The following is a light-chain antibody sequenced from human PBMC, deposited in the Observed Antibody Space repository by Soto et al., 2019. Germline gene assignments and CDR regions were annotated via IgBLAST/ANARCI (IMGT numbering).Light chain of an antibody. CDR2: GAS. CDR1: QSVSSN. CDR3: QQYNNWPPWT. Sequence: EIVMTQSPATLSVSPGERATLSCRASQSVSSNLAWYQQKPGQARRLLIYGASTRATGIPARFSGSGSGTEFTLTISSLQSEDVAVYYCQQYNNWPPWTFGQGTKVEIK. V-gene: IGKV3-15*01. J-gene: IGKJ1*01.